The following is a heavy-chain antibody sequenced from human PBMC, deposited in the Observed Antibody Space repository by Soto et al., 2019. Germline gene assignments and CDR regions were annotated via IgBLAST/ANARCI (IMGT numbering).Heavy chain of an antibody. Sequence: QVQLVESGGGVVQPGRSLRLSCAASGFTFSSYGMHWVRQAPGKGLEWVAVISYDGSNKYYADSVKGRFTISRDNSKNTLYLQMNSLRAEDTAVYYCAKHSSLTTVTTDYWYFDLWGRGTLVTVSS. V-gene: IGHV3-30*18. D-gene: IGHD4-17*01. J-gene: IGHJ2*01. CDR3: AKHSSLTTVTTDYWYFDL. CDR2: ISYDGSNK. CDR1: GFTFSSYG.